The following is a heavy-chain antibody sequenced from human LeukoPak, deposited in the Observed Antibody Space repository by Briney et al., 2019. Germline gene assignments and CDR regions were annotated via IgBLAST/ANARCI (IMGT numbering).Heavy chain of an antibody. CDR1: GGSISSGGYY. V-gene: IGHV4-61*02. Sequence: ASETLSLTCTVSGGSISSGGYYWSWIRQPAGKGLEWIGRIYTSGSTNYNPSLKSRVTMSVDTSKNQFSLKLSSVTAADTAVYYCARDVGGIVGATHNWFDPWGQGTLVTVSS. CDR3: ARDVGGIVGATHNWFDP. J-gene: IGHJ5*02. D-gene: IGHD1-26*01. CDR2: IYTSGST.